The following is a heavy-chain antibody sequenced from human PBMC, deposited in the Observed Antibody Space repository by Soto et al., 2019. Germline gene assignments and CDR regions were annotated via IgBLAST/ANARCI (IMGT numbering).Heavy chain of an antibody. CDR1: GGTFSSYT. D-gene: IGHD1-26*01. J-gene: IGHJ3*02. CDR2: IIPILGIA. V-gene: IGHV1-69*02. Sequence: QVQLVQSGAEVQKPGSSVKVSCKASGGTFSSYTISWVRQAPGQGLEWMGRIIPILGIANYAQKFQGRVTINAHKSTCPAYIGLSTLSSADTAVYYCESGNAVEDDAFDIWGTGTMVTVS. CDR3: ESGNAVEDDAFDI.